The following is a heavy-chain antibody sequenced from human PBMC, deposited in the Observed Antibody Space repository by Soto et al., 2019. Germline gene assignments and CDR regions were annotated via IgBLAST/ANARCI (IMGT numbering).Heavy chain of an antibody. D-gene: IGHD1-26*01. CDR3: ARLTGVGAKAPYYYGMDV. CDR2: IYYSGST. V-gene: IGHV4-39*01. J-gene: IGHJ6*02. Sequence: PSETLSLTCTVSGGSISSSSFHWGWIRQPPGKGLEWIGSIYYSGSTYYSPSLKSRVTISVDTSKNQFSLKLSSVTAADTAVYYFARLTGVGAKAPYYYGMDVWGQGTTVTVSS. CDR1: GGSISSSSFH.